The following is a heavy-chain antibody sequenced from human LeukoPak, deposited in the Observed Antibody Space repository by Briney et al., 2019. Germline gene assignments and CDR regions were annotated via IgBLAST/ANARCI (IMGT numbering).Heavy chain of an antibody. CDR3: ARRNSRGVFY. J-gene: IGHJ4*02. D-gene: IGHD3-10*01. CDR1: GGSISSRSYS. Sequence: PSETLSLTCTVSGGSISSRSYSWGWIRQPPGKGLEWIGAIYNSGSTYYNPSLKSRVTISVDTSKNQFSLKLSSVTAADTAVYYCARRNSRGVFYWGQGTLVTVSS. CDR2: IYNSGST. V-gene: IGHV4-39*01.